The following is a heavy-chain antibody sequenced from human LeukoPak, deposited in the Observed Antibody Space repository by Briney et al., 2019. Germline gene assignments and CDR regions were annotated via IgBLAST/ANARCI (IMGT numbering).Heavy chain of an antibody. J-gene: IGHJ3*02. CDR3: ARDIAGYYDSSGYRTGAFDI. CDR1: AGSISSGGYY. D-gene: IGHD3-22*01. V-gene: IGHV4-31*03. Sequence: SQTLSLTSTVSAGSISSGGYYWSWIRQHPGKGLEWIGYIYYSGSTYYNPSLKRRITISVDTSKNQFSLKLSSVTAADTAVYYCARDIAGYYDSSGYRTGAFDIWGQGTMVTVSS. CDR2: IYYSGST.